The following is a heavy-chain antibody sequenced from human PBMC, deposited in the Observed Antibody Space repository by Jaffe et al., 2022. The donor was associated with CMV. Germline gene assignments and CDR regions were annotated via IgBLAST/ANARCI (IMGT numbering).Heavy chain of an antibody. CDR2: IYYSGST. Sequence: QVQLQESGPGLVKPSETLSLTCTVSGGSISSYYWSWIRQPPGKGLEWIGYIYYSGSTNYNPSLKSRVTISVDTSKNQFSLKLSSVTAADTAVYYCARIDSSGWRYFDLWGRGTLVTVSS. J-gene: IGHJ2*01. CDR3: ARIDSSGWRYFDL. CDR1: GGSISSYY. D-gene: IGHD6-19*01. V-gene: IGHV4-59*01.